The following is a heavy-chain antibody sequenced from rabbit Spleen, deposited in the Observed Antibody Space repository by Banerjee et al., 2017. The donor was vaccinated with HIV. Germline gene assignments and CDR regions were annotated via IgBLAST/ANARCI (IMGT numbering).Heavy chain of an antibody. CDR1: GFSFSSSYD. D-gene: IGHD1-1*01. J-gene: IGHJ6*01. CDR2: IHGGSRNNI. V-gene: IGHV1S45*01. CDR3: ARDTSSSFSSYGMDL. Sequence: QEQLVESGGGLVQPGGSLKLSCTASGFSFSSSYDMCWVRQAPGKGLEWIACIHGGSRNNIYYASWAKGRLTISKTSSTTVTLQMTSLTAADTATYFCARDTSSSFSSYGMDLWGPGTLVT.